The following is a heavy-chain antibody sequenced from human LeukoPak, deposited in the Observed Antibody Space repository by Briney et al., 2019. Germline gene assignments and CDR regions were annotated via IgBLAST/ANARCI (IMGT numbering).Heavy chain of an antibody. D-gene: IGHD3-10*01. CDR3: AKDNDGALRYFDY. CDR1: GFTFDDYA. V-gene: IGHV3-9*01. J-gene: IGHJ4*02. CDR2: ISWNSGSI. Sequence: PGGSLRLSCAASGFTFDDYAMHWVRQAPGKGLERVSGISWNSGSIGYADSVKGRFTISRDNAKNSLYLQMNSLRAEDTALYYCAKDNDGALRYFDYWGQGTLVTVSS.